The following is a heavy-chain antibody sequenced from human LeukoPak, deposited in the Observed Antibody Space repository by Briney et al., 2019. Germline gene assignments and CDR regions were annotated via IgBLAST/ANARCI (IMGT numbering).Heavy chain of an antibody. D-gene: IGHD5-24*01. CDR1: GFTFSSYE. CDR2: ISSSGSTI. Sequence: GGSLRLSCAASGFTFSSYEMNWVRQAPGKGLEWVSYISSSGSTIYYADSVKGRFTISRDNAKNSLYPQMNSLRAEDTAVYYCSQGGYNYYYWGQGTLVTVSS. V-gene: IGHV3-48*03. CDR3: SQGGYNYYY. J-gene: IGHJ4*02.